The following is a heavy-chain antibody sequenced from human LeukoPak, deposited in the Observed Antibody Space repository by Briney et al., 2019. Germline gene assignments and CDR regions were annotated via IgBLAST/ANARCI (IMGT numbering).Heavy chain of an antibody. CDR3: ARRYRDSTKYEGNDY. CDR1: AYTFTDYG. J-gene: IGHJ4*02. Sequence: ASVKVSCKASAYTFTDYGINWVRQAPGQGLEWMGWISVYNGNTNYAQKFRGRVTMTTDTSTTTAYMELRSLRSDDTAVYYCARRYRDSTKYEGNDYWGQGTLVTVSS. D-gene: IGHD4-17*01. V-gene: IGHV1-18*01. CDR2: ISVYNGNT.